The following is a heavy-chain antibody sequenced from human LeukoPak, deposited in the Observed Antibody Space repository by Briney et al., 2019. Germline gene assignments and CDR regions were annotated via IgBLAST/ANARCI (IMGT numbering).Heavy chain of an antibody. Sequence: GGSLRLSCAASGFTFSSYVMSRVRQAPGKGLEWVANIKQDGSEKYYVDSVKGRFTISRDNAKNSLYLQMNSLRAEDTAVYYCARDPHYDSNAFDIWGQGTMVTVSS. CDR1: GFTFSSYV. D-gene: IGHD3-22*01. CDR2: IKQDGSEK. V-gene: IGHV3-7*01. J-gene: IGHJ3*02. CDR3: ARDPHYDSNAFDI.